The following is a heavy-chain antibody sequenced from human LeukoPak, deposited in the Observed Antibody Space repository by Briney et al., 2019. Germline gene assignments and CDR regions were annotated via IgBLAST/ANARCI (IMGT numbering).Heavy chain of an antibody. CDR3: ARAFKKVVVIHDAFDI. J-gene: IGHJ3*02. CDR1: GYIFTDYY. V-gene: IGHV1-2*02. CDR2: INPNRGGT. Sequence: ASVKVSCKASGYIFTDYYMHWVRQAPGQGLEWIGWINPNRGGTKYAQKFQGRVTMTRDTSSSTAYMELSRLRSDDPALYYCARAFKKVVVIHDAFDIWGQGTMVTVSS. D-gene: IGHD3-22*01.